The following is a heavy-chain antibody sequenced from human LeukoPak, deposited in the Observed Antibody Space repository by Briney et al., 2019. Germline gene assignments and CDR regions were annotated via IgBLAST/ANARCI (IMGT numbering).Heavy chain of an antibody. V-gene: IGHV4-59*08. Sequence: KPSETLSLTCTVSGDSINKYFWSWIRQPPGKGLEWIGFIYYSGSTYYNPSLKSRVTISVDRSKNQFSLKLTSMTAADTAVYYCARRDDYTRWFEPWGQGALVTVSS. D-gene: IGHD4-11*01. CDR3: ARRDDYTRWFEP. J-gene: IGHJ5*02. CDR2: IYYSGST. CDR1: GDSINKYF.